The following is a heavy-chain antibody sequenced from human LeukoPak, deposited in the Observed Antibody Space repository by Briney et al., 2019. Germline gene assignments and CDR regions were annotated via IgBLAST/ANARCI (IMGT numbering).Heavy chain of an antibody. CDR3: AGLYGNHYYFDY. D-gene: IGHD4-11*01. V-gene: IGHV3-7*03. CDR1: GFTFSDYW. Sequence: GGSLRLSCAASGFTFSDYWMSWVRQAPGKGLEWVANINQVESERYYVDSVKGRFTISRDNARNSLYLQMNSLRAEDTAVYYCAGLYGNHYYFDYWGQGTLVTVSS. CDR2: INQVESER. J-gene: IGHJ4*02.